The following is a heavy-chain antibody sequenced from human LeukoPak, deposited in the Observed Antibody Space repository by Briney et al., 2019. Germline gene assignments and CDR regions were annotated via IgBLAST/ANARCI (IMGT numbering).Heavy chain of an antibody. CDR2: IYYSGST. D-gene: IGHD3-9*01. CDR1: GDSISSGSYY. V-gene: IGHV4-39*07. CDR3: ARVTGYMIEDYFDY. J-gene: IGHJ4*02. Sequence: SETLSLTCTVSGDSISSGSYYWGWIRQTPGKGLEWIGTIYYSGSTYYNPSLKSRVTISVDTSKNQFSLKVSSVTAADTAVYYCARVTGYMIEDYFDYWGQGILVTVSS.